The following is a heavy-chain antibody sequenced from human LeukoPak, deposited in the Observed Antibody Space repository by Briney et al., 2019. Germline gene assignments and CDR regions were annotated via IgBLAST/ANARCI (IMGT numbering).Heavy chain of an antibody. CDR1: GLTFSSYA. J-gene: IGHJ3*02. D-gene: IGHD5-24*01. CDR2: ISYDGSNK. Sequence: PGRSLRLSCAASGLTFSSYAMHWVRQAPGKGLEWVAVISYDGSNKYYADSVKGRFTISRDNAKNSLYLQMNSLRAKDTALYYCAKEVVEMATITWNAFDIWGQGTMVTVSS. V-gene: IGHV3-30*04. CDR3: AKEVVEMATITWNAFDI.